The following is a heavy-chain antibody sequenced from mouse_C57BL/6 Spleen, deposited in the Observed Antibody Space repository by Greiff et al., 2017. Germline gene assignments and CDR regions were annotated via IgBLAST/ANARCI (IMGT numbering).Heavy chain of an antibody. CDR3: ARDYYGSSSYWYFDG. CDR2: IDPSDSET. J-gene: IGHJ1*03. CDR1: GYTFTSYW. D-gene: IGHD1-1*01. Sequence: QVQLQQPGAELVRPGSSVKLSCKASGYTFTSYWMHWVKQRPIQGLEWIGNIDPSDSETHYNQKFKDKATLTVDKSSSTAYMQLSSLTSEDSAVYYCARDYYGSSSYWYFDGWGTGTTVTVSS. V-gene: IGHV1-52*01.